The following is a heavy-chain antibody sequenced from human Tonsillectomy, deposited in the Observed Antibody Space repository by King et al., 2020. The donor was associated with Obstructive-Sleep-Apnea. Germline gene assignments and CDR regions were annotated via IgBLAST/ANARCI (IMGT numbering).Heavy chain of an antibody. V-gene: IGHV3-30*04. CDR1: GFSFNAYT. J-gene: IGHJ4*02. Sequence: VQLAESGGGVVQPGRSLRLSCVASGFSFNAYTMHWVRQAPGQGLEWVAVISYDGANKYYADSVRGLFTIYRDNSKNTLYLEMKSLSSGDTDVYYCARDWRDCSSTTCQASYEHWGQGTLVIVSS. D-gene: IGHD2-2*01. CDR2: ISYDGANK. CDR3: ARDWRDCSSTTCQASYEH.